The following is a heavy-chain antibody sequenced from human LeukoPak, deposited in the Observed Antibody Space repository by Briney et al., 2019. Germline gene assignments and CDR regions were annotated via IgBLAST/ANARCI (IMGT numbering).Heavy chain of an antibody. Sequence: PSETLSLTCTVSGGSISSGGYYWSWIRQPPGKGLEWIGYIYHSGSTYYNPSLKSRVTISADKSKNQFSLRLSSVTAADTALYFCARERAGWIHALDIWGQGTIVTVSS. D-gene: IGHD5-18*01. V-gene: IGHV4-30-2*01. CDR2: IYHSGST. CDR1: GGSISSGGYY. CDR3: ARERAGWIHALDI. J-gene: IGHJ3*02.